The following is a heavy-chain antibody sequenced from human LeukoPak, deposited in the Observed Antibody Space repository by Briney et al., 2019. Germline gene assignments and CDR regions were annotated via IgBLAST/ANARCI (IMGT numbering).Heavy chain of an antibody. CDR2: MSNSGST. J-gene: IGHJ4*02. CDR1: GGSISIYY. D-gene: IGHD4-17*01. CDR3: ARHYGDLYLPFDY. Sequence: PSETLSLTCTVSGGSISIYYWSCIRQPPAKGLEWIGYMSNSGSTTSNPSLRSRVTISVDTSKNKFSLKLSSVPAADTALYYCARHYGDLYLPFDYWGQGTLVTVSS. V-gene: IGHV4-59*08.